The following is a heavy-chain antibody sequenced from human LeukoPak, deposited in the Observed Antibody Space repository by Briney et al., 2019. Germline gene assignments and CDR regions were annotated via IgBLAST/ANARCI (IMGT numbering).Heavy chain of an antibody. J-gene: IGHJ5*02. V-gene: IGHV4-31*03. CDR3: ARRGLNNWFDP. CDR1: GGSISSGGYF. Sequence: SETLSLTCTVSGGSISSGGYFWTWIRQHPGKGLEWIGYINYSGSTFYNPSLKSRVTISVDTSKNQFSLKLSSVTAADTAVYYCARRGLNNWFDPWGQGTLVTVSS. CDR2: INYSGST.